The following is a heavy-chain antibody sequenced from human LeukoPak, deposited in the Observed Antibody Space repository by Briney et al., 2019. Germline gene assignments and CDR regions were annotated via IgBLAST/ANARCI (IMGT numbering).Heavy chain of an antibody. V-gene: IGHV1-69*06. Sequence: SVKVSCKASGGTFSSYAISWVRQAPGQGLEWMGGIIPIFGTANYAQKFQGRVTITADKSTSTAYMELRSLRSDDTAVYYCARHGSEWEPRGYFDYWGQGTLVTVSS. CDR1: GGTFSSYA. CDR2: IIPIFGTA. D-gene: IGHD1-26*01. CDR3: ARHGSEWEPRGYFDY. J-gene: IGHJ4*02.